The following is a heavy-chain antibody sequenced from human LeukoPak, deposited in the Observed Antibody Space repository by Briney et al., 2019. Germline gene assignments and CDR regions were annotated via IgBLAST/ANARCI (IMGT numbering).Heavy chain of an antibody. CDR1: GFGFRVYW. D-gene: IGHD5-18*01. Sequence: GSLKLSLAASGFGFRVYWMHWVRQAPGKGLVWVAHINEDGTSASHADFVKGRFTISRDNAKNTLYLQMNSLTVEDTAVYYCARVPTNSYGFGQWGQGSLVTVSS. CDR3: ARVPTNSYGFGQ. CDR2: INEDGTSA. J-gene: IGHJ4*02. V-gene: IGHV3-74*01.